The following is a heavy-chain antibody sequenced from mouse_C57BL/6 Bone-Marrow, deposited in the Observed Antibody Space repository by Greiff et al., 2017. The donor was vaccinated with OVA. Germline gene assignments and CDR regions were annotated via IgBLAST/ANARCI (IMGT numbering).Heavy chain of an antibody. CDR1: GYAFSSSW. D-gene: IGHD1-1*01. J-gene: IGHJ2*01. Sequence: QVQLKESGPELVKPGASVKISCKASGYAFSSSWMNWVKQRPGKGLEWIGRIYPGDGDTNYNGKFKGKATLTADKSSSTAYMQLSSLTSEDSAVYFCARTDTTVVRSYYFDYWGQGTTLTVSS. CDR3: ARTDTTVVRSYYFDY. V-gene: IGHV1-82*01. CDR2: IYPGDGDT.